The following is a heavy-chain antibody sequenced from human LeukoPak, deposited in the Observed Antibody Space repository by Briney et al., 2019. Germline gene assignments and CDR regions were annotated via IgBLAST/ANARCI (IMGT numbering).Heavy chain of an antibody. V-gene: IGHV2-70*11. CDR1: GFSLSTSGMC. CDR2: IDWDDDK. D-gene: IGHD3-10*01. CDR3: ARGGSGSYHFDY. J-gene: IGHJ4*02. Sequence: SGPTLVNPTQTLTLTCTFSGFSLSTSGMCVSWIRQPPGKALEWLARIDWDDDKYYSTSLKTRLTISKDTSKNQVVLTMTNMDPVDTATYYCARGGSGSYHFDYWDQGTLVTVSS.